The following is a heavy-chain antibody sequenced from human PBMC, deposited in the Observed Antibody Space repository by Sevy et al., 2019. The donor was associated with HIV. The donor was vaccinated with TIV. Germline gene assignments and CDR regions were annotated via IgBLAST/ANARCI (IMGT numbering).Heavy chain of an antibody. Sequence: SETLSLTCTVSGGSITSLYWNWIRQPPGKGLEWIANIYYNGHINYNPSLKSRVTLSLDTSRNQFSLRLSSVTAADAAMYYCAGENAWGRGYSWGQGTLVTVSS. J-gene: IGHJ4*02. V-gene: IGHV4-59*08. CDR1: GGSITSLY. CDR3: AGENAWGRGYS. CDR2: IYYNGHI. D-gene: IGHD1-26*01.